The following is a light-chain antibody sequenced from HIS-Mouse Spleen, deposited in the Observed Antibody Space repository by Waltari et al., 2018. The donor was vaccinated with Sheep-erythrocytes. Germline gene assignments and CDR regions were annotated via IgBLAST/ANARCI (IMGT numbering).Light chain of an antibody. CDR1: NLGAKY. V-gene: IGLV3-1*01. CDR3: QAWDSSTAV. CDR2: QES. J-gene: IGLJ2*01. Sequence: SYELTQPPSVSVSPGQTASLTCSGANLGAKYACWYQQKPGQSPVLVIYQESKRPSGIPERFSGSNSGNTATLTISGTQAMDEADYYCQAWDSSTAVFGGGTKLTVL.